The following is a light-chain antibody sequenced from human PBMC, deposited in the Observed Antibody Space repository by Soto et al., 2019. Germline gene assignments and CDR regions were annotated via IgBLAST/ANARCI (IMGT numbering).Light chain of an antibody. J-gene: IGKJ4*01. CDR2: AAS. V-gene: IGKV1-9*01. Sequence: IQLTQSPSSLSASIGDRVTITCRAGQGISTFLAWYQQTPRKAPKLLIYAASTLQSGGPSRFSGSGSGTDFTLTISSLQPEDFATYYCQQLHSYPLTFGGGTKVEIK. CDR3: QQLHSYPLT. CDR1: QGISTF.